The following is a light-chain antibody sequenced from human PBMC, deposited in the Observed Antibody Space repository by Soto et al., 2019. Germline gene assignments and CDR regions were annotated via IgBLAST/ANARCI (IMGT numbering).Light chain of an antibody. J-gene: IGKJ1*01. V-gene: IGKV3-20*01. Sequence: EIVLTQSPDTLSLSPGERATLSCRASQSVSSSYLAWYQQKPGQAPRLLIYGASSRATGIPDRFSGSGSGTDFTLTISRLEPDDFAVYYCQQYGSSRPGTVGQRTKVEIK. CDR2: GAS. CDR1: QSVSSSY. CDR3: QQYGSSRPGT.